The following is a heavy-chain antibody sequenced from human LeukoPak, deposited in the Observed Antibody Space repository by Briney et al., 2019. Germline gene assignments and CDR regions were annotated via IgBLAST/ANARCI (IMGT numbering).Heavy chain of an antibody. CDR2: IKPDGSAQ. CDR1: GVTFSRYW. J-gene: IGHJ4*02. CDR3: TREGVPFARDY. V-gene: IGHV3-7*01. D-gene: IGHD3-10*01. Sequence: GGSLRLSCAASGVTFSRYWMSWVRQTPGKRLEWVANIKPDGSAQNRVNSMRGRITLSRDNAKEVLYLQMNSLTAEDTAVYYCTREGVPFARDYWGQGTLVTVSS.